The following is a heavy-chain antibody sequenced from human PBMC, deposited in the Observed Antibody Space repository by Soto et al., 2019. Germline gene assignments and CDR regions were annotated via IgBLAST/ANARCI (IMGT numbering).Heavy chain of an antibody. D-gene: IGHD3-22*01. V-gene: IGHV1-24*01. Sequence: ASVKVSCKVSGYTLTELSMHWVRQAPGKGLEWMGGFDPEDGETIYAQKFQGRVTMTEDTSTDTAYMELSSLRSEDTAVYYCSTPYSYDSSGYYYFDYWGQGTLVTVSS. CDR3: STPYSYDSSGYYYFDY. CDR2: FDPEDGET. CDR1: GYTLTELS. J-gene: IGHJ4*02.